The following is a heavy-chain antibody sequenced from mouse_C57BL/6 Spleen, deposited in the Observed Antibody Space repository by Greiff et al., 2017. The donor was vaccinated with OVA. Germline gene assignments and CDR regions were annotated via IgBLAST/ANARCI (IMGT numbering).Heavy chain of an antibody. CDR1: GYTFTSYW. V-gene: IGHV1-69*01. CDR2: IDPSDSYT. J-gene: IGHJ2*01. CDR3: ALEGRITTVVENFDY. Sequence: QVQLQQPGAELVMPGASVKLSCKASGYTFTSYWMHWVKQRPGQGLEWIGEIDPSDSYTNYNQKFKGKSTLTVDKSSSTAYMQLSSLTSEDSAVYYCALEGRITTVVENFDYWGQGTTLTVSS. D-gene: IGHD1-1*01.